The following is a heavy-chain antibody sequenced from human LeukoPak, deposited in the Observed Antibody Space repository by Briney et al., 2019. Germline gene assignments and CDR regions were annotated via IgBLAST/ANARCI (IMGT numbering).Heavy chain of an antibody. J-gene: IGHJ4*02. CDR2: INSDVSIT. CDR1: GFTFRSYS. Sequence: PGGSLRLSCAASGFTFRSYSMHWVRQAPGKGLEWVSRINSDVSITTYADSVKGRFTVSRDNAKNTLFLQMNSLRAEDTAVYYCTGRSDSGTYYDYWGQGTLVTVSS. V-gene: IGHV3-74*03. D-gene: IGHD1-26*01. CDR3: TGRSDSGTYYDY.